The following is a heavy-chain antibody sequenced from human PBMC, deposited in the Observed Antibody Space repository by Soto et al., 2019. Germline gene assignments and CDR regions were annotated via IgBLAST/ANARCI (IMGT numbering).Heavy chain of an antibody. D-gene: IGHD3-22*01. V-gene: IGHV4-59*01. J-gene: IGHJ3*02. CDR1: GVSISSYY. CDR3: ARGSTPYDSSGYMAFDI. Sequence: PSETLSLTCTVSGVSISSYYWSWIRQPPGKGLEWIGYIYYSGSTNYNPSLKSRVTISVDTSKNQFSLKLSSVTAADTAVYYCARGSTPYDSSGYMAFDIWGQGTMVTVSS. CDR2: IYYSGST.